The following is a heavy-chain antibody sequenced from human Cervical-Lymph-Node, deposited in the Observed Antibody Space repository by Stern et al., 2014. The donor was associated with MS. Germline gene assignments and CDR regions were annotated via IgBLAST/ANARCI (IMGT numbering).Heavy chain of an antibody. Sequence: QVQLVQSGPGLAKPSETLSLTCTVSGGSISNYYWSWIRQPPGKGLEWIGYIYYSGSTNHNPSLKSRVAMSVDTSKAHFSLNLTSVTAADTGVYYCARRGTTGIDYWGQGTLVTVSS. CDR2: IYYSGST. V-gene: IGHV4-59*08. CDR3: ARRGTTGIDY. CDR1: GGSISNYY. D-gene: IGHD4-17*01. J-gene: IGHJ4*02.